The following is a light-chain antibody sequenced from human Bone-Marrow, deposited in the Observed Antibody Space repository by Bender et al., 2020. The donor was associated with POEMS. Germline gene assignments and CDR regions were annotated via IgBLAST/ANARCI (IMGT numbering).Light chain of an antibody. V-gene: IGLV2-11*01. J-gene: IGLJ2*01. CDR1: SSDVGSSNF. CDR3: CLYAGNKTWVV. Sequence: QSALTQPRSVSGSPGQAVTISCTGTSSDVGSSNFVSWYRHHPGNAPKLIIYEGSKRPSGVSSRFSGSNSGNTASLTISGLQAEDEGDYYCCLYAGNKTWVVFGGGTKVTV. CDR2: EGS.